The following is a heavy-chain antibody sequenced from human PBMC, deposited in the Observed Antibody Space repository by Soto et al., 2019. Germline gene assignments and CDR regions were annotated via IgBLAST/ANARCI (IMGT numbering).Heavy chain of an antibody. D-gene: IGHD3-3*01. CDR3: ASPTREWLPPARDYYYGMDV. CDR2: IIPIFGTA. J-gene: IGHJ6*02. CDR1: GGTFSSYA. Sequence: QVQLVQSGAEVKKPGSSVKVSCKASGGTFSSYAISWVRQAPGQGLEWMGGIIPIFGTANYAQKFQGRVTITGDKSTSTAYMELSSLRSEDTAVDYCASPTREWLPPARDYYYGMDVWGQGTTVTVSS. V-gene: IGHV1-69*06.